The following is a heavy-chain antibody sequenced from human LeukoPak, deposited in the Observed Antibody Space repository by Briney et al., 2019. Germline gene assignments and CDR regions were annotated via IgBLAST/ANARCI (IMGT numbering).Heavy chain of an antibody. Sequence: PSETLSLTCTVSGGSISSGGYYWSWIRQRPGTGLEWIGYIYYSGSTYYNPSLKSRVTISVDTSKNQFSLKLSSVTAADTAVYYCARCLLRFFGADAFDIWGQGTMVTVSS. CDR2: IYYSGST. CDR1: GGSISSGGYY. D-gene: IGHD3-3*01. V-gene: IGHV4-31*03. J-gene: IGHJ3*02. CDR3: ARCLLRFFGADAFDI.